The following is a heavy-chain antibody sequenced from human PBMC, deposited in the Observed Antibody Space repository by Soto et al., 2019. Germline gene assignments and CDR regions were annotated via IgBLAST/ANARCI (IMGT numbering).Heavy chain of an antibody. V-gene: IGHV3-74*01. CDR1: GFTFRDYW. J-gene: IGHJ4*02. D-gene: IGHD6-13*01. Sequence: EVQLVESGGALVKPGGSLRLSCAASGFTFRDYWMHWVRQAPGKGLVWVSRTNGDGSVNADGKRITYADSVKGRFTISRDNAKNTLYLQMNSLRPEDTAVYYCAREGLSGEGKKRSLDHWGQGTLVTVSP. CDR3: AREGLSGEGKKRSLDH. CDR2: TNGDGSVNADGKRI.